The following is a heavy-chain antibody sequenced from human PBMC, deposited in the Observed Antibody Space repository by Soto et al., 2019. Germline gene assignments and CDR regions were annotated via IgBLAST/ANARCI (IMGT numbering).Heavy chain of an antibody. Sequence: SETLSLTCTVSGVSISSGGYYWGWIRQPPGKGLEYIGYIYYIGITNYNPSLKSRVTISADTSKNQFSLKMTSATAADTAVYYCAAVGTILGVASSFDYWGQGTLVTVS. D-gene: IGHD3-3*01. CDR2: IYYIGIT. CDR1: GVSISSGGYY. V-gene: IGHV4-61*08. CDR3: AAVGTILGVASSFDY. J-gene: IGHJ4*02.